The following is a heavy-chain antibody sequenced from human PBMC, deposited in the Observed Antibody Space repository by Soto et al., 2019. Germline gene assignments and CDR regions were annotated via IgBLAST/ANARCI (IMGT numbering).Heavy chain of an antibody. Sequence: GGSLRLSCAASGFTFSSYAMSWVRQAPGKGLEWVSAISGSGGSTYYADSVKGRFTISRDNTKNTLYLQMNSLRAEDTAVYYCAKDPRSVVERSVYGMDVWGQGTTVTVSS. V-gene: IGHV3-23*01. CDR3: AKDPRSVVERSVYGMDV. D-gene: IGHD2-21*01. J-gene: IGHJ6*02. CDR1: GFTFSSYA. CDR2: ISGSGGST.